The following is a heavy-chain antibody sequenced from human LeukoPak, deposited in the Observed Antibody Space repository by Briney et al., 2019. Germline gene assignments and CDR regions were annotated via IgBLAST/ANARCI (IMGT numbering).Heavy chain of an antibody. Sequence: GGSLRLSCAASGFTFSSYAMSWVRQAPGKGLEWVSAISGSGGSTYYADSVKGRFTISRDNAKNSLYLQMNSLRAEDTAVYYCARDSSRSNFDYWGQGTLVTVSS. CDR1: GFTFSSYA. D-gene: IGHD1-26*01. V-gene: IGHV3-23*01. CDR2: ISGSGGST. J-gene: IGHJ4*02. CDR3: ARDSSRSNFDY.